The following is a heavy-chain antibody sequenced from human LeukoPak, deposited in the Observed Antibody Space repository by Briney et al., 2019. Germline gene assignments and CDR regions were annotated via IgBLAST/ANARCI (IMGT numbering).Heavy chain of an antibody. CDR2: INPNSDGT. J-gene: IGHJ4*02. CDR1: GYIFTGYY. V-gene: IGHV1-2*02. D-gene: IGHD5-12*01. CDR3: ARAGGYDSMYYFDY. Sequence: ASVKVSCKASGYIFTGYYMHWVRQAPGQGLEWMGWINPNSDGTNYAQKFQGRVSMTRDTSISTAYMELSRLRSDDTAVYYCARAGGYDSMYYFDYWGQGTLVTVSS.